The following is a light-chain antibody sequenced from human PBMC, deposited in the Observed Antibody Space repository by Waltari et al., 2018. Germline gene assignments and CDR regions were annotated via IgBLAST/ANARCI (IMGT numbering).Light chain of an antibody. CDR1: SSNIGSNY. V-gene: IGLV1-47*01. CDR3: AAWDDSLSGQVV. CDR2: RNN. Sequence: QSVLTQPPSASGTPGQRVTISCSGRSSNIGSNYVYWYQQLPGTAPKLLIYRNNQRPSGVPDRFSGSKSGTSASLAISGLRSEDEADYYCAAWDDSLSGQVVFGGGTKLTVL. J-gene: IGLJ2*01.